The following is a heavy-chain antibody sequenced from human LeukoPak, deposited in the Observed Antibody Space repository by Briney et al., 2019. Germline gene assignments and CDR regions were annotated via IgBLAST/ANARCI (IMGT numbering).Heavy chain of an antibody. CDR3: ARGGFYCGGDCYVDY. CDR2: INHSGST. CDR1: GGSFSTYY. V-gene: IGHV4-34*01. D-gene: IGHD2-21*02. J-gene: IGHJ4*02. Sequence: SETLSLTCAVYGGSFSTYYWSWIRQPPGKGRECIGEINHSGSTNYNPSLKSRVTISVDTSKNQFSLKLSSVTAADTAVYYCARGGFYCGGDCYVDYWGQGTLVTVSS.